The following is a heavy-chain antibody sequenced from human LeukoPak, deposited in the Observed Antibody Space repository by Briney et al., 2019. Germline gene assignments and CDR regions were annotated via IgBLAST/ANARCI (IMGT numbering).Heavy chain of an antibody. V-gene: IGHV3-21*01. D-gene: IGHD6-13*01. CDR2: IVGSSST. CDR1: GFTSSTLA. Sequence: RGTLRLSCAASGFTSSTLAMTWVGQAPGQGLKWVSSIVGSSSTYYADSLKGRLTISRDNAKNSLYLQMNSLRAEDTAVYYCARIGAGSSRDYWGQGTLVTVSS. CDR3: ARIGAGSSRDY. J-gene: IGHJ4*02.